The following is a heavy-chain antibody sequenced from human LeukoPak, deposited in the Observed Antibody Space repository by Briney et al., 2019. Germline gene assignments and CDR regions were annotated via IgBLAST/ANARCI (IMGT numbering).Heavy chain of an antibody. V-gene: IGHV3-49*04. Sequence: PGGSLRLSCTASGFTFGDYAMSWVRQAPGKGLEGVGVIRSKAYGGTTEYAASVKGRFTISRDDSNSIAYLQMSSLKTEDTVVYYCTRDEGTVSTAYWGQGTLVTVSS. CDR3: TRDEGTVSTAY. CDR2: IRSKAYGGTT. CDR1: GFTFGDYA. D-gene: IGHD4-17*01. J-gene: IGHJ4*02.